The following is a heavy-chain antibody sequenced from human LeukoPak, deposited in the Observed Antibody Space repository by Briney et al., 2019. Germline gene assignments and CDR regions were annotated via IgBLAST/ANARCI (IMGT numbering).Heavy chain of an antibody. CDR2: IYYSGST. D-gene: IGHD1-26*01. CDR3: ARPLYSGSYYVDY. Sequence: SETLSLTCTVSGGSISSNSYYWGWIRQPPGKGLKWIGSIYYSGSTYYNPSLKSRVTISVDTSKNQFSLKLSSVTAADTAVYYCARPLYSGSYYVDYWGQGTLVTVSS. V-gene: IGHV4-39*07. CDR1: GGSISSNSYY. J-gene: IGHJ4*02.